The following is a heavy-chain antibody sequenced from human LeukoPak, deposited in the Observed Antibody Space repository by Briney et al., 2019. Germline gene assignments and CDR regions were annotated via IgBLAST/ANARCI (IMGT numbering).Heavy chain of an antibody. D-gene: IGHD3-3*01. CDR2: IYYNGST. CDR1: GGSISSSSYY. V-gene: IGHV4-39*01. Sequence: SETLSLTCTVSGGSISSSSYYWGWIRQPPGKGLEWIGSIYYNGSTYYNPSLKSRVTISVDTSKNQFSLKLSSVTAADTAVYYCARRGSSYDFWSGYQPYFDYWGQGTLVTVSS. J-gene: IGHJ4*02. CDR3: ARRGSSYDFWSGYQPYFDY.